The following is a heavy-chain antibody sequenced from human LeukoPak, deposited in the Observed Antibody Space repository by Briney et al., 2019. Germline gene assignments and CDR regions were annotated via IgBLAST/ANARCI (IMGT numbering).Heavy chain of an antibody. CDR3: VRDRELYY. CDR1: GGSISIYY. D-gene: IGHD1-26*01. Sequence: SETLSLTCTVSGGSISIYYWSWIWQPPGKGLEWIGYVYSSGSTDYNPSLKSRVTISADTSKNQFSLKVNSVTASDTAVYYCVRDRELYYWGQGILVTVSS. CDR2: VYSSGST. V-gene: IGHV4-59*01. J-gene: IGHJ4*02.